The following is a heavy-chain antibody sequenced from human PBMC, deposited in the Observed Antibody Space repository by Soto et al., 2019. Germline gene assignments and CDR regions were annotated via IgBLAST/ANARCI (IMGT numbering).Heavy chain of an antibody. CDR1: GGSISSSSYY. CDR2: IYHSGSN. J-gene: IGHJ4*02. V-gene: IGHV4-39*07. D-gene: IGHD3-22*01. Sequence: PSETLSLTCTVSGGSISSSSYYWGWLRQPPGKGLEWIGGIYHSGSNNYTPSIKSRVTISVDTSKNQFSLKLSSVTAADTAVYYCARKAGSYYDSSGYFSALDYWGQGTLVTVSS. CDR3: ARKAGSYYDSSGYFSALDY.